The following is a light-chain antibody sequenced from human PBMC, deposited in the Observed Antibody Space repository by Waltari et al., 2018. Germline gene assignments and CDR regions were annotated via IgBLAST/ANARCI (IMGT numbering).Light chain of an antibody. J-gene: IGKJ4*01. Sequence: DIQMTQSPSSLSASVGDRVTITCRASQSISSYLNWYQQKPGKAPKLLIYAASSLQSGVPSRFSGSGSGTDFTLTISSLQPEDFATYYCQQYDNLPLTFGGGTKVEIK. CDR3: QQYDNLPLT. CDR2: AAS. CDR1: QSISSY. V-gene: IGKV1-39*01.